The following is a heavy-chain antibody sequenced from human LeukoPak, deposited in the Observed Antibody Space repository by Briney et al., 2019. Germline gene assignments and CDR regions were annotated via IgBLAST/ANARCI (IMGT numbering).Heavy chain of an antibody. CDR2: IIPIFGTA. CDR1: GGTFSSYA. J-gene: IGHJ4*02. V-gene: IGHV1-69*06. CDR3: ARDHCSGGSCHGGH. Sequence: SVKVSCKASGGTFSSYAISWVRQAPGQGLEWMGGIIPIFGTANYAPKFQGRVTLTADKSTSTAYMELSDLKSEDTAVYYCARDHCSGGSCHGGHWGQGTLVTVSS. D-gene: IGHD2-15*01.